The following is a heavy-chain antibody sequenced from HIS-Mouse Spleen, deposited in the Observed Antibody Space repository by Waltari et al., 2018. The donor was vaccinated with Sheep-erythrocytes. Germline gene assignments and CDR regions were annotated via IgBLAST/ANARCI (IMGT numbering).Heavy chain of an antibody. D-gene: IGHD6-6*01. CDR3: ARDSTSDAFDI. Sequence: EVQLVESGGGLVKPGGSLRLSCAASGFTLSSYSMNWVRQAPGKGLDWVSSISSSSSYIYYADSVKCRFTISRDNAKNSLYLQMNSLRAEDTAVYYCARDSTSDAFDIWGQGTMVTVSS. CDR2: ISSSSSYI. CDR1: GFTLSSYS. J-gene: IGHJ3*02. V-gene: IGHV3-21*01.